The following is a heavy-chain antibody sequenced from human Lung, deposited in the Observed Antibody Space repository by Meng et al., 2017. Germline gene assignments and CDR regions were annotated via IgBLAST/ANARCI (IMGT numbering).Heavy chain of an antibody. CDR1: GGSFSDYY. D-gene: IGHD4-11*01. CDR3: ARGPTTMAHDFDY. J-gene: IGHJ4*02. Sequence: VKLTQWGAGLLKPSETLSLTCFVSGGSFSDYYWSWIRQPPGKGLEWIGEINHSGSTNYNPSLESRATISVDTSQNNLSLKLSSVTAADSAVYYCARGPTTMAHDFDYWGQGTLVTVSS. V-gene: IGHV4-34*01. CDR2: INHSGST.